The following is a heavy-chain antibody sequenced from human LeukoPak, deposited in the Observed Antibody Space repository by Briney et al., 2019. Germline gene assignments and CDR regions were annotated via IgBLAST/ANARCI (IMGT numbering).Heavy chain of an antibody. CDR1: GGSFSGYY. J-gene: IGHJ4*02. V-gene: IGHV4-34*01. CDR2: INHSGST. D-gene: IGHD2-2*02. CDR3: ARGYQLLYDYFDY. Sequence: SETLSLTCAVYGGSFSGYYWSWIRHPPGKGLEWIGEINHSGSTNYNPSLKSRVTISVDTSKNQFSLKLSSVTAADTAVYYCARGYQLLYDYFDYWGQGTLVTVSS.